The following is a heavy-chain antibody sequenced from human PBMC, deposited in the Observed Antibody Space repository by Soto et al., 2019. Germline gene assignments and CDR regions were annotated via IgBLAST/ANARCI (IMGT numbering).Heavy chain of an antibody. J-gene: IGHJ4*02. CDR2: ISGSGGST. D-gene: IGHD3-3*01. V-gene: IGHV3-23*01. Sequence: EVQLLESGGGLVQPGGSLRLSCAASGFTFSSYAMSWVRQAPGKGLEWVSAISGSGGSTYYADSVKGRFTISRDNSKNTLYLQMNSLRAEDTAVYYCAKDQRRFLEWRSSGEFGYWGQGTLVTVSS. CDR1: GFTFSSYA. CDR3: AKDQRRFLEWRSSGEFGY.